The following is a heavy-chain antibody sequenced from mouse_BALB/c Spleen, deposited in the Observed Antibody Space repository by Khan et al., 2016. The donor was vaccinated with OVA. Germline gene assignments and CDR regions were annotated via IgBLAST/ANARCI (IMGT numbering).Heavy chain of an antibody. CDR1: GFSLTSYG. CDR3: AKGVWSYYFALDY. CDR2: IWGGGTT. J-gene: IGHJ4*01. D-gene: IGHD2-10*02. V-gene: IGHV2-9*01. Sequence: QVQLKQSGPGLVAPSQSLSITCTVSGFSLTSYGVHWVRQPPGKGLEWLGVIWGGGTTYYNSALKSRLSIRKDNSKSQVFLKMNSLQTDDTAMYYCAKGVWSYYFALDYGGQGTSVTGSS.